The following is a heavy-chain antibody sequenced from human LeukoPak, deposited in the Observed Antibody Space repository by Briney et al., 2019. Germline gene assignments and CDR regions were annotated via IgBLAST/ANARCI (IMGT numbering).Heavy chain of an antibody. CDR3: AKDPSAYCGGDCYSSMGGFQH. D-gene: IGHD2-21*02. V-gene: IGHV3-23*01. Sequence: GGSLRLSCAASGFTFSNYAMSWVRQAPGKGLEWVSAISGSGDSTYYADSVKGRFTISRDNSKNTLYLQMNSLRAEDTAVYYCAKDPSAYCGGDCYSSMGGFQHWGQGTLVTVSS. J-gene: IGHJ1*01. CDR1: GFTFSNYA. CDR2: ISGSGDST.